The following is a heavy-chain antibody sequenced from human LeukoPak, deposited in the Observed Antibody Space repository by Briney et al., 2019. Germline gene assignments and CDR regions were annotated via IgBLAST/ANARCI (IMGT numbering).Heavy chain of an antibody. J-gene: IGHJ4*02. V-gene: IGHV1-69*13. D-gene: IGHD3-9*01. CDR3: ARLTYDILTGPFDY. CDR2: IIPIFGTA. CDR1: GGTFSSYA. Sequence: ASVKVSCKXSGGTFSSYAISWVRQAPGQGLGWMGGIIPIFGTANYSQKFQGRVTITADESTSTAYMELSSLRSEDTAVYYCARLTYDILTGPFDYWGQGTLVTVSS.